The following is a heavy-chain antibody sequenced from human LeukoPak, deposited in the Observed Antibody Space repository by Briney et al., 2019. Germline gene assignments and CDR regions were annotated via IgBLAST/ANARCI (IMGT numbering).Heavy chain of an antibody. Sequence: GGSLRLSCAASGFTFSSYGMHWVRQAPGKGLEWVAVIWYDGSNKYYADSVKGRFTISRDNSKNTLYLQMNSLRAEDTAVYYCXRDLTQLGVGVYYYYYGMDVWGQGTTVTVSS. D-gene: IGHD3-16*01. CDR1: GFTFSSYG. V-gene: IGHV3-33*01. CDR2: IWYDGSNK. CDR3: XRDLTQLGVGVYYYYYGMDV. J-gene: IGHJ6*02.